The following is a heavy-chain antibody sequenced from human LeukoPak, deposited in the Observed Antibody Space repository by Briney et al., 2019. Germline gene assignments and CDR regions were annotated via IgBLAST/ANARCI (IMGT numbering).Heavy chain of an antibody. CDR2: VYYSGST. D-gene: IGHD4-17*01. CDR3: ARGGGGSSTVTTYWFDP. V-gene: IGHV4-30-4*01. Sequence: SQTLSLTCTVSGDSISGADYYWSWIRQPPGKGLEWIAYVYYSGSTYYNPSLKSRLTISVDTSKNRFSLKLNSVTAADTAVHYCARGGGGSSTVTTYWFDPWGQGALVTVSS. J-gene: IGHJ5*02. CDR1: GDSISGADYY.